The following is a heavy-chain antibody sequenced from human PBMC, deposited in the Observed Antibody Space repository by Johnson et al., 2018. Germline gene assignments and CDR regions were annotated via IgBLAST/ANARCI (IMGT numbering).Heavy chain of an antibody. V-gene: IGHV1-69*01. CDR1: GGTFSSYG. Sequence: QVQLVQSGAEVKKXGSSVKVSCKASGGTFSSYGISWVRQAPGQGLEWMGGFIPIFGAANYGQKFQGRVTITADESTNTAYRELSSLRSEDTAVYYCATPISAGAEYFQHWGQGTLVTVSS. J-gene: IGHJ1*01. CDR3: ATPISAGAEYFQH. CDR2: FIPIFGAA. D-gene: IGHD3-3*01.